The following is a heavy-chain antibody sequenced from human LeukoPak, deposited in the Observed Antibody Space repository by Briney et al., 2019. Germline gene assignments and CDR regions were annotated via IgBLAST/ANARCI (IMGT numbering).Heavy chain of an antibody. D-gene: IGHD2-2*01. CDR2: INHSGST. CDR1: GGSFSGYY. V-gene: IGHV4-34*01. CDR3: ARGFGCSSTSCYRYYYYYMDV. Sequence: SETLSLTCAVYGGSFSGYYWSWIRQPPGKGLEWIGEINHSGSTNYNPSLKSRVTISVDTSKNQFSLKLSSVTAPDTAVYYCARGFGCSSTSCYRYYYYYMDVWGKGTTVTVSS. J-gene: IGHJ6*03.